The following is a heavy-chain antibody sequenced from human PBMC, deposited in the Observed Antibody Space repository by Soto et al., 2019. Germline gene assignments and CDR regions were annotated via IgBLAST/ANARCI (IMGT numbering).Heavy chain of an antibody. CDR2: ISYDGSNK. V-gene: IGHV3-30*18. CDR3: AKLISDYYDSSGYYYYYGMDV. D-gene: IGHD3-22*01. CDR1: GFTFSSYG. Sequence: ESGGGVVQPGRSLRLSCAASGFTFSSYGMHWVRQAPGKGLEWVAVISYDGSNKYYADSVKGRFTISRDNSKNTLYLQMNSLRAEDTAVYYCAKLISDYYDSSGYYYYYGMDVWGQGTTVTVSS. J-gene: IGHJ6*02.